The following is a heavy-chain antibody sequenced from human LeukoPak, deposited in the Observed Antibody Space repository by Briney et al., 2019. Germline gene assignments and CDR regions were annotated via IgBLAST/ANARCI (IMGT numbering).Heavy chain of an antibody. CDR2: IYYSGSI. CDR3: ARLAARLSWFDP. CDR1: GGSISSSNYY. D-gene: IGHD5-12*01. Sequence: PSETLSLTCTVSGGSISSSNYYWGWIRQPPGKGLEWIGSIYYSGSIYYNPSLKSRVTISVDTFKNQFSLKVRSVTAADTAVYYCARLAARLSWFDPWGQGTLVTVSS. V-gene: IGHV4-39*01. J-gene: IGHJ5*02.